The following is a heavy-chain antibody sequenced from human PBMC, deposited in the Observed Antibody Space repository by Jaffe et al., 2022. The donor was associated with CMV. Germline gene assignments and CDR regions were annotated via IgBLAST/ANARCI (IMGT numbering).Heavy chain of an antibody. CDR1: GFTFSGYG. CDR2: ISSDGSKR. CDR3: ANTYYDFWSIDY. D-gene: IGHD3-3*01. Sequence: QVELVESGGGVVQPGRSLRLSCAASGFTFSGYGMHWVRQAPGKGLEWVALISSDGSKRYYADSVKGRFTISRDNSKNTLYLQMNSLTVDDTSVYYCANTYYDFWSIDYWGQGTLVTVSS. J-gene: IGHJ4*02. V-gene: IGHV3-30*18.